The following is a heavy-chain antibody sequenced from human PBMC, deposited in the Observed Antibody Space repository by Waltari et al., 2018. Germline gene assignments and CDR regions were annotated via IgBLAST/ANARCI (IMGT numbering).Heavy chain of an antibody. D-gene: IGHD6-19*01. CDR3: ARPRSGWFSADAFDI. J-gene: IGHJ3*02. CDR2: IYPGDSDT. CDR1: GYSFTGYW. Sequence: EVQLVQSGAEVTKPGESPKIYCKGSGYSFTGYWIGWVRQMPGKGLEWMGIIYPGDSDTRYSPSFQGQVTISADKSISTAYLQWSSLKASDTAMYYCARPRSGWFSADAFDIWGQGTMVTVSS. V-gene: IGHV5-51*01.